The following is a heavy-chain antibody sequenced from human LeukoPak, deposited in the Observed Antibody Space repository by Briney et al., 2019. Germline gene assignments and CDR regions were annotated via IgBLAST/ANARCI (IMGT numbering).Heavy chain of an antibody. CDR2: INPNSGGT. D-gene: IGHD4-17*01. CDR1: GYTFTGYY. J-gene: IGHJ6*03. V-gene: IGHV1-2*02. Sequence: ASVKVSCKASGYTFTGYYMHWVRQAPGQGLEWMGWINPNSGGTNYAQKFQGRVTMTRDTSISTAYMELSRLRSDDTAVYYCAKNYGDYPSYYYYYYMDVWGKGTTVTVSS. CDR3: AKNYGDYPSYYYYYYMDV.